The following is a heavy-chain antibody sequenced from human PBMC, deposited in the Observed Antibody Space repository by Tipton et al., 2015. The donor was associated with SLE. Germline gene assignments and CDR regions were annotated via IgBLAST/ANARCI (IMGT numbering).Heavy chain of an antibody. V-gene: IGHV4-38-2*02. CDR1: GYSISSGYY. CDR3: ARDLDGGNSGPFFDF. J-gene: IGHJ4*02. CDR2: IYHSAST. Sequence: TLSLTCAVSGYSISSGYYWGWIRQPPGKGLEWIGYIYHSASTNYNPSLKSRVTISVDTSKNQFSLKLTSVTAADTAVYFCARDLDGGNSGPFFDFWGQGTLVTVSS. D-gene: IGHD4-23*01.